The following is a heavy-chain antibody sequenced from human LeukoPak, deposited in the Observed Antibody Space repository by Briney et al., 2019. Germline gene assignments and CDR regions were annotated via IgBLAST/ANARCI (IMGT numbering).Heavy chain of an antibody. CDR2: INHSGST. D-gene: IGHD3-22*01. CDR3: ARGLTTQGSY. Sequence: SETLSLTCAVYGGSFSGYYWSWIRQPPGKGLEWIGEINHSGSTNYNPSLKSRVTISVDTSKNQFSLKLSSVTAADTAVYYCARGLTTQGSYWGRGTLVTVSS. CDR1: GGSFSGYY. J-gene: IGHJ4*02. V-gene: IGHV4-34*01.